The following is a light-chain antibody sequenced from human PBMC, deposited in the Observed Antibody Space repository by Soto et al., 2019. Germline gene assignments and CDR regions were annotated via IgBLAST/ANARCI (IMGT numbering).Light chain of an antibody. J-gene: IGKJ5*01. V-gene: IGKV1-17*01. Sequence: DIQMTQSPSSLSASVGDRVTITCRASRGISTYLNWYQQKPGKAPKRLIYAASTLQSGVPSRFSGSGSGTEFTLPISSLQSEDFAVYYCHQYNNWRTFGQGTRLEIK. CDR2: AAS. CDR1: RGISTY. CDR3: HQYNNWRT.